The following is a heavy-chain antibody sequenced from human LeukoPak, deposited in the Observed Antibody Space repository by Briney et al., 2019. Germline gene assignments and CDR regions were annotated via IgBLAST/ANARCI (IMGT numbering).Heavy chain of an antibody. CDR3: AAGGGWDPSFGVVTHIDA. Sequence: PGGSLRLSCVTSGFTFSGYWIHWVRQGPEKGLELVALMENDGNDIIYADSVKGRFTTSRDNVKNTLYLQMNSLRVEDTAVYYCAAGGGWDPSFGVVTHIDAWGKGTTVVVS. J-gene: IGHJ6*03. V-gene: IGHV3-74*01. CDR1: GFTFSGYW. D-gene: IGHD3-3*01. CDR2: MENDGNDI.